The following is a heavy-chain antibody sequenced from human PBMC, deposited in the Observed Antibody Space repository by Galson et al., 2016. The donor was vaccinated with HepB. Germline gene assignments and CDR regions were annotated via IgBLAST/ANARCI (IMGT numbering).Heavy chain of an antibody. Sequence: QSGAEVKKPGESLKISCKGSGYSFTNYWIGWVRQMPGKGLEWMGIIYPGDSDTRSSPSFQGQVTISADKSISIAYLQWSSLKASDTAMYYCARRRGNYYGSASSGVDYWGQGTLVTVSS. V-gene: IGHV5-51*01. J-gene: IGHJ4*02. CDR2: IYPGDSDT. CDR1: GYSFTNYW. D-gene: IGHD3-10*01. CDR3: ARRRGNYYGSASSGVDY.